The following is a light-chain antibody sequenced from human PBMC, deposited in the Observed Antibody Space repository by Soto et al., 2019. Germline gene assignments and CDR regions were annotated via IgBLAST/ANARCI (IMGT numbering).Light chain of an antibody. CDR2: KAS. V-gene: IGKV1-5*03. Sequence: DIQMTQSPSTLSGSVGDRVTITCLASQTISSWLAWYQQKPGKAPKLLIYKASTLKSGAPSRFSGSGSGTEFTLTINNLQPEDVATYYCQRYYNAPFTFGGGTKVDIK. J-gene: IGKJ4*01. CDR1: QTISSW. CDR3: QRYYNAPFT.